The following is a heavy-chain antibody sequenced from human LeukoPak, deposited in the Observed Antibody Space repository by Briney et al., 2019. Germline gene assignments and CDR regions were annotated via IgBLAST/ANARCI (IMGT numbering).Heavy chain of an antibody. CDR1: GGSISSYY. CDR3: ARASSGWYNWFDP. V-gene: IGHV4-59*01. D-gene: IGHD6-19*01. CDR2: IYYSGST. Sequence: SETLSLTCTVAGGSISSYYWSWIRQSPGKGLEWIGYIYYSGSTNFNPSLKSRVTISVDTSKNQFSLKLSSVTAADTAVYYCARASSGWYNWFDPWGQGTLVTVSS. J-gene: IGHJ5*02.